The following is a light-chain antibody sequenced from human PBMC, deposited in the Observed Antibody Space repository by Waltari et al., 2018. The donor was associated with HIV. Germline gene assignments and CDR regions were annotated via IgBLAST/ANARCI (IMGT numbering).Light chain of an antibody. CDR2: KAS. Sequence: DIHMTQSPSTLSAFVGDRVTITCRASQDISTWLAWYQQKPGKAPKLLIQKASALESGVSSRFSGSGSGTEFTLIIDSLEPDDFATYYCQQYNSDPSFGQGTRLEMK. CDR1: QDISTW. J-gene: IGKJ5*01. V-gene: IGKV1-5*03. CDR3: QQYNSDPS.